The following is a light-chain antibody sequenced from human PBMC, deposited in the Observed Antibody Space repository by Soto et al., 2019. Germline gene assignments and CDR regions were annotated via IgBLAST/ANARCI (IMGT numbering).Light chain of an antibody. CDR1: SSDVGRYNY. CDR2: DVI. Sequence: QSALTQPASVSGSPGQSITISCTGTSSDVGRYNYVSWYQQHPGKAPTLIIYDVINRPSGVSHRFSASKSGNTASLTISGLKYEDEADYYCTSYTTSATYVIGTGTKVXVL. J-gene: IGLJ1*01. CDR3: TSYTTSATYV. V-gene: IGLV2-14*03.